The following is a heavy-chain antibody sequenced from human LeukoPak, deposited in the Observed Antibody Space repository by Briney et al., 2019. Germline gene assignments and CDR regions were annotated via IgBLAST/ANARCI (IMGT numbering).Heavy chain of an antibody. CDR3: ARDRGGAGDFDY. Sequence: ASVKVSCKASGYTFTSYAMHWVRQAPGQRREWMGWINAGNGNTKYSQKFEGRVTITRDTSASTAYMELSSLRSEDTAVYYCARDRGGAGDFDYWGQGTLVTVSS. V-gene: IGHV1-3*01. D-gene: IGHD3-16*01. J-gene: IGHJ4*02. CDR1: GYTFTSYA. CDR2: INAGNGNT.